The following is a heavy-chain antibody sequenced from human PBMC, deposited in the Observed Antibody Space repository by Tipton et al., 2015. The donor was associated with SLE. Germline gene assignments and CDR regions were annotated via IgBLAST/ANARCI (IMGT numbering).Heavy chain of an antibody. V-gene: IGHV4-31*03. Sequence: TLSLTCTVSGGSISSGGHYWSWIRQHPGKGLEWIGYIYYSGSTFYNPSLNSRVTISVDTSENQFSLKLTSVTAADTAVYYFARRDGGGYFDLCGRGSLVTVSS. J-gene: IGHJ2*01. D-gene: IGHD3-16*01. CDR3: ARRDGGGYFDL. CDR2: IYYSGST. CDR1: GGSISSGGHY.